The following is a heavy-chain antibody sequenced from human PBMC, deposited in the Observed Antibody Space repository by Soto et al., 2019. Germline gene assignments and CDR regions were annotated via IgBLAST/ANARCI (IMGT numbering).Heavy chain of an antibody. CDR3: ASTGGNSNYYGMDV. V-gene: IGHV3-30-3*01. CDR1: GFTFSSYA. Sequence: PGGSLRPSCAASGFTFSSYAMHWVRQAPGKGLEWVAVISYDGSNKYYADSVKGRFTISRDNSKNTLYLQMNSLRAEDTAVYYCASTGGNSNYYGMDVCGQGTTVTVSS. D-gene: IGHD2-8*02. CDR2: ISYDGSNK. J-gene: IGHJ6*02.